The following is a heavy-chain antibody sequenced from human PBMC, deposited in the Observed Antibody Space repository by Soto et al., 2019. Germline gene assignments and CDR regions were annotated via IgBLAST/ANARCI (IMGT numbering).Heavy chain of an antibody. Sequence: EVQLVESGGGLVQSGRSLRLSCAASGFTFDDYAMHWVRQAPGKGLEWVSGISWNSGSIGYADSVKGRFTISRDNAKNSLYLQMNSLRPEDTALYYCAKDGATKGWPFDYWGQGTLVTVSS. CDR2: ISWNSGSI. CDR1: GFTFDDYA. CDR3: AKDGATKGWPFDY. V-gene: IGHV3-9*01. J-gene: IGHJ4*02. D-gene: IGHD1-26*01.